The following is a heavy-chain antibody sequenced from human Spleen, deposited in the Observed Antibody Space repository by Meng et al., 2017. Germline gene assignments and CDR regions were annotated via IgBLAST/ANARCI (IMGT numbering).Heavy chain of an antibody. J-gene: IGHJ4*02. Sequence: VQRQQWGEGLLKPSETLSLTCVVSGGSFSDYYWSWIRQPPGKGLEWIGEINHRGNTNYNSFLESRVTISVDTSQNSLSLKLSSVTAADSAVYYCARGPTTVAHDFDYWGQGTLVTVSS. V-gene: IGHV4-34*01. CDR3: ARGPTTVAHDFDY. CDR1: GGSFSDYY. CDR2: INHRGNT. D-gene: IGHD4-11*01.